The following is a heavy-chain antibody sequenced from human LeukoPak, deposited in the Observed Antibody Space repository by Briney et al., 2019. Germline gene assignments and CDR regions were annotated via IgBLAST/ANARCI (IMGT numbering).Heavy chain of an antibody. CDR1: EFTFDDYA. J-gene: IGHJ4*02. V-gene: IGHV3-9*01. CDR3: AKGALRYYDSSGYYSSYFDY. D-gene: IGHD3-22*01. CDR2: ISWNSGSI. Sequence: PGGSLRLSCAASEFTFDDYAMHWVRQAPGKGLEWASGISWNSGSIGYADSVKGRFTISRDNARNSLYLQMNSLRAEDTALYYCAKGALRYYDSSGYYSSYFDYWGQGTLVTVSS.